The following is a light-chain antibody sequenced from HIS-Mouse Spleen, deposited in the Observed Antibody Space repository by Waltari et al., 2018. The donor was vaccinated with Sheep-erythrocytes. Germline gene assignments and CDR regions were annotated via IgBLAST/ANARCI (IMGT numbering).Light chain of an antibody. J-gene: IGKJ2*01. V-gene: IGKV3-15*01. CDR3: QQYNNWPPPYT. CDR1: QRVSST. CDR2: GAS. Sequence: EIVMTQSPATLSVSPGERATLSCRASQRVSSTLAWYQQKPGQAPRLLIYGASTRATGIPARFSGSRSGTEFTLTISSMQSEDVAVYYCQQYNNWPPPYTFGQGTKLEI.